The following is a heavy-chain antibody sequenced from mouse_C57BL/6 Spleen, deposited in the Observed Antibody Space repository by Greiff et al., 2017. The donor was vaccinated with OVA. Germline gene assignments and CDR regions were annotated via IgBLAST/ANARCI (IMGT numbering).Heavy chain of an antibody. Sequence: VQLQESGPELVKPGASVKISCKASGYAFSSSWMNWVKQRPGKGLEWIGRIYPGDGDTNYNGKFKGKATLTADKSSSTAYMQLSSLTSEDSAVYFCARRITTVVGRYFDVWGTGTTVTVSS. J-gene: IGHJ1*03. CDR1: GYAFSSSW. V-gene: IGHV1-82*01. CDR3: ARRITTVVGRYFDV. CDR2: IYPGDGDT. D-gene: IGHD1-1*01.